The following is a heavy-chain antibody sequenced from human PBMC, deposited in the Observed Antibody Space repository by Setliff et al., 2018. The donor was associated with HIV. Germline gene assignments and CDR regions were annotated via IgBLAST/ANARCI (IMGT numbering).Heavy chain of an antibody. V-gene: IGHV4-39*02. J-gene: IGHJ4*02. Sequence: ASETLSLTCTVSGGSISSGRYYWGWIRQPPGKGLEWIGSIYYSGSTYYNPSLKSRVTISVDTSKNHFSLKLSSVTAADTAVYYCARVRLTMIMMVDYFDQWGQGTLVTVS. CDR1: GGSISSGRYY. CDR3: ARVRLTMIMMVDYFDQ. D-gene: IGHD3-22*01. CDR2: IYYSGST.